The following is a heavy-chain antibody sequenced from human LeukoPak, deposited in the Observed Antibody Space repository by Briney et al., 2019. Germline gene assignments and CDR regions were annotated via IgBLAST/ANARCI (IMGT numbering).Heavy chain of an antibody. D-gene: IGHD3-22*01. CDR3: ALAGYYENSGFDF. CDR2: INRSNDYK. V-gene: IGHV3-21*01. Sequence: GGSLRLSCAASGFTFSSYTMNWVRQAPGKWLEWVSSINRSNDYKYYADSVKGRFTISRDNTKSSLFLQMSGLRAEDTAVYYCALAGYYENSGFDFWGQGSLVTVSS. J-gene: IGHJ4*02. CDR1: GFTFSSYT.